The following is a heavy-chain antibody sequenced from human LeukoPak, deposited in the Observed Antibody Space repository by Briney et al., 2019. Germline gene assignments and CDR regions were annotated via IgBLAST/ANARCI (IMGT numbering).Heavy chain of an antibody. D-gene: IGHD3-3*01. V-gene: IGHV4-61*01. Sequence: KASETLSLTCTVSGYSISSSYYWSWIQQPPGKGLEWIGYIYYSGSTNYNPSLKSRVTISVDTSKNQFSLKLSSVTAADTAVYYCARGKKLDFRSGSMYYFDYWGQGTLVAVSS. J-gene: IGHJ4*02. CDR1: GYSISSSYY. CDR3: ARGKKLDFRSGSMYYFDY. CDR2: IYYSGST.